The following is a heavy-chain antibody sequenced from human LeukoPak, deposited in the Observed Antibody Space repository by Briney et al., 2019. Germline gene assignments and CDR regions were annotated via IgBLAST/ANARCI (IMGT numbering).Heavy chain of an antibody. CDR2: ISGSSRTT. D-gene: IGHD6-19*01. CDR1: GFTFSNSA. J-gene: IGHJ4*02. Sequence: PGGSLRLSCAASGFTFSNSAMTWVRQAPGKGLEWVSGISGSSRTTYYAESVKGRFTVSRDNSKNTLYLQMNSLRAEDTAVYYCAKPRENSSGVGRYFDYWGQGTLVTVSS. V-gene: IGHV3-23*01. CDR3: AKPRENSSGVGRYFDY.